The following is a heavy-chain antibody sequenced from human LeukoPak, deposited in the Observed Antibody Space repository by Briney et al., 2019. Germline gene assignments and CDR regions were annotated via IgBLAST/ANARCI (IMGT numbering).Heavy chain of an antibody. Sequence: SETLSLTCAVYGGSFSGYYWSWNRQPPGKGLEWIGEINHSGSTSYNPSLKSRVTISVDTSKNQFSLKLSSVTAADTAVYYCARGFDYYDSSGCDYWGQGTLVTVSS. V-gene: IGHV4-34*01. CDR1: GGSFSGYY. CDR2: INHSGST. D-gene: IGHD3-22*01. CDR3: ARGFDYYDSSGCDY. J-gene: IGHJ4*02.